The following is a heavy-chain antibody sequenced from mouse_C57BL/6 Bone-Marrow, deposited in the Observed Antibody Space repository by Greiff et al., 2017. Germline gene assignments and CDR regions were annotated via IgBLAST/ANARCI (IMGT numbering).Heavy chain of an antibody. CDR1: GYTFTSYG. J-gene: IGHJ1*03. Sequence: QVQLKQSGAELARPGASVKLSCKASGYTFTSYGISWVKQRTGQGLEWIGEIYPRSGNTYYNEKFKGKATLTADKSSSTAYMELRSLTSEDSAVYFCARSCYYDYDDWYFDVWGTGTTVTVSS. D-gene: IGHD2-4*01. CDR3: ARSCYYDYDDWYFDV. V-gene: IGHV1-81*01. CDR2: IYPRSGNT.